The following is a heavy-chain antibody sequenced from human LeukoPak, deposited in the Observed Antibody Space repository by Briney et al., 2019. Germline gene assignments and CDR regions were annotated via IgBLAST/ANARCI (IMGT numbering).Heavy chain of an antibody. D-gene: IGHD6-25*01. CDR1: GFTFKNFA. CDR2: ISGYNDNT. V-gene: IGHV1-18*01. Sequence: ASVKVSCKTSGFTFKNFAIGWVRQVPGQGLEWMGWISGYNDNTNFAQRLQDRISMATDTSTDTAYMTLRSLRSDDTAVYFRARVHRPYNIGLMDYWGQGTQITVSS. J-gene: IGHJ4*02. CDR3: ARVHRPYNIGLMDY.